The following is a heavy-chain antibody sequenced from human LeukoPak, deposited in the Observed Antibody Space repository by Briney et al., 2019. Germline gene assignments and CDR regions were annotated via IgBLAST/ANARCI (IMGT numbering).Heavy chain of an antibody. CDR1: GGSISSYY. D-gene: IGHD6-13*01. CDR3: ARAPIAAPIDY. V-gene: IGHV4-34*01. Sequence: SETLSLTCTVSGGSISSYYWSWIRQPPGKGLEWIGEINHSGSTNYNPSLKSRVTISVDTSKNQFSLKLSSVTAADTAVYYCARAPIAAPIDYWGQGTLVTVSS. J-gene: IGHJ4*02. CDR2: INHSGST.